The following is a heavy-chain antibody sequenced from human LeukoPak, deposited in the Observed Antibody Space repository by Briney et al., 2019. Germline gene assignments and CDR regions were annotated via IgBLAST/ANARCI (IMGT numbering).Heavy chain of an antibody. CDR3: ARAAGVRDPFDP. CDR2: ISSSSSYI. D-gene: IGHD2-21*01. Sequence: MSGGSLRLSCAASGFTFSSYSMNWVRQAPGKGLEWVSSISSSSSYIYYADSVKGRFTISRDNSKNTLYLQMNSLRAEDTAVYYCARAAGVRDPFDPWGQGTLVTVSS. J-gene: IGHJ5*02. V-gene: IGHV3-21*04. CDR1: GFTFSSYS.